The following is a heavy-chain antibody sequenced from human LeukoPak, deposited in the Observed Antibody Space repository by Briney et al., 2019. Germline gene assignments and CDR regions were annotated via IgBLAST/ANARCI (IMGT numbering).Heavy chain of an antibody. CDR3: ARQRWGSRTGFDP. V-gene: IGHV4-34*01. J-gene: IGHJ5*02. CDR2: IYHSGST. Sequence: SETLSLTCAVYGGSFSGYYWSWIRQPPGKGLEWIGSIYHSGSTYYNPSLKSRVTISVDTSKNQFSLKLSSVTAADTAVYYCARQRWGSRTGFDPWGQGTLVTVSS. CDR1: GGSFSGYY. D-gene: IGHD7-27*01.